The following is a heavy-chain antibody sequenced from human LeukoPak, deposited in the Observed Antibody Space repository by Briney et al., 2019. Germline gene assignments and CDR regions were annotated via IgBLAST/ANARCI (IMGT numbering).Heavy chain of an antibody. CDR1: GGSISSGGYY. J-gene: IGHJ4*02. V-gene: IGHV4-31*03. CDR3: AREVEGSSYDF. CDR2: IYYSGST. D-gene: IGHD6-19*01. Sequence: SQTLSLTCTVSGGSISSGGYYWSWIRQHPGKGLEWIGYIYYSGSTYYNPSLKSRVTISVDTSKNQFSLKLNSVTAADTAVYYCAREVEGSSYDFWGQGTLVTVSS.